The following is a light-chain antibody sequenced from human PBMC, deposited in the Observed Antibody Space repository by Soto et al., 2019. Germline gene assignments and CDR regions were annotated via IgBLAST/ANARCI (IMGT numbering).Light chain of an antibody. CDR1: QTINNY. CDR3: QQSYTTPRT. CDR2: AAS. V-gene: IGKV1-39*01. J-gene: IGKJ1*01. Sequence: DIQMTQSPSSLSASVGDRVTITCGTSQTINNYLNWYQQKPGKAPRLLIYAASTLQSGVPSRFTGSGAGTDFTLTISSLQPEAFATYYCQQSYTTPRTFGPGTKVEIK.